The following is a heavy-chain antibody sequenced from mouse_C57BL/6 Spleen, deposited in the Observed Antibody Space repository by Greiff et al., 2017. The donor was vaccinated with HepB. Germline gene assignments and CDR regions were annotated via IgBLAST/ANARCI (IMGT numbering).Heavy chain of an antibody. Sequence: QVQLKQPGAELVKPGASVKLSCKASGYTFTSYWMHWVKQRPGQGLEWIGMIHPNSGSTNYNEKFKIKATLTVDKSSSTAYMQLSSLTSEDSAVYYCARCLYDYALAWFAYWGQGTLVTVSA. CDR3: ARCLYDYALAWFAY. CDR1: GYTFTSYW. CDR2: IHPNSGST. V-gene: IGHV1-64*01. D-gene: IGHD2-4*01. J-gene: IGHJ3*01.